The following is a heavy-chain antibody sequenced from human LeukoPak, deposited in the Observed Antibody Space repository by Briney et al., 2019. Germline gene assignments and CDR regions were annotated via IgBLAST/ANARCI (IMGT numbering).Heavy chain of an antibody. D-gene: IGHD3-22*01. J-gene: IGHJ4*02. CDR2: ISASGGTT. CDR3: ARTYFYDSGGYYY. CDR1: GFTFSSYA. V-gene: IGHV3-23*01. Sequence: PGGSLRLSCAASGFTFSSYAMSWVRQAPGKGLEWVSAISASGGTTYYADSVKGRSTISRDNSKNTLYLQMNSLRAEDTAVYYCARTYFYDSGGYYYWGQGTLVTVPS.